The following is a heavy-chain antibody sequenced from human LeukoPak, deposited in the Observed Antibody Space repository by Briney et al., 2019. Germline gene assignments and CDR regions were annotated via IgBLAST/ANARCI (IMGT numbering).Heavy chain of an antibody. D-gene: IGHD1-26*01. J-gene: IGHJ4*02. CDR3: ARTQSQCGSYRYYFGY. Sequence: SETLSLTCTVSGGSISSYYWSWIRQPPGQGLEWIGYIYYSGSTNYNPSLKSRVTISVDTSKNQFSLKLNSVTAADTAVYYCARTQSQCGSYRYYFGYWGQGTLVTVSS. CDR1: GGSISSYY. CDR2: IYYSGST. V-gene: IGHV4-59*01.